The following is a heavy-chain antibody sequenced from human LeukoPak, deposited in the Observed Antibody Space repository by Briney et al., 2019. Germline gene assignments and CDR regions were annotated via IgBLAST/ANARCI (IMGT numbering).Heavy chain of an antibody. D-gene: IGHD1-26*01. V-gene: IGHV3-15*01. J-gene: IGHJ4*02. CDR3: TCPELLDY. CDR2: IKSKTDGGTT. CDR1: GFTFGTYW. Sequence: GGSLRLSCAVSGFTFGTYWMTWVRQAPGKGLEWVGRIKSKTDGGTTDYAAPVKGRFTISRDDSKNTLYLQMNSLKTEDTAVYYCTCPELLDYWGQGTLVTVSS.